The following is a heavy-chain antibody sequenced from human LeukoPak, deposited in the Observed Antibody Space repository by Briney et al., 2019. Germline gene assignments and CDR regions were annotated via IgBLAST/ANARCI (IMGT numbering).Heavy chain of an antibody. CDR3: ARDFAWGSAYYYYYMDV. D-gene: IGHD7-27*01. CDR2: IYYSGST. Sequence: PSETLSLTCTVSGGSISSYYWSWIRQPPGKGLEWIGYIYYSGSTNYNPSLKSRVTISVDTSKNQFSLKLSSVTAADTAVYYCARDFAWGSAYYYYYMDVWGKGTTVTVSS. CDR1: GGSISSYY. V-gene: IGHV4-59*12. J-gene: IGHJ6*03.